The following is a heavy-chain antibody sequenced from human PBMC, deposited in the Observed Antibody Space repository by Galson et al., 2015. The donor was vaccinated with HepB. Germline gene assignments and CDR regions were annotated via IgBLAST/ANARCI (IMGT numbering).Heavy chain of an antibody. CDR3: AASQSSTTYYGMDV. J-gene: IGHJ6*02. D-gene: IGHD2-2*01. Sequence: SVKVSCKASRFTFTSSAVQWVRQARGQRLEWIGWIVVGSGKTNYAQKFQERVTITRDMSTGTAYMELCSLRSEDTAVYYCAASQSSTTYYGMDVWGQGTTVTVSS. CDR1: RFTFTSSA. CDR2: IVVGSGKT. V-gene: IGHV1-58*01.